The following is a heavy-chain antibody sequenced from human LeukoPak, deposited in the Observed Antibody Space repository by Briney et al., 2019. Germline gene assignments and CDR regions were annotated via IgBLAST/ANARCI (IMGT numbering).Heavy chain of an antibody. D-gene: IGHD1-26*01. Sequence: SESLSLTCAVYGGSFSGYYWSWIRQPPGKGLEWIGEINHSGSTNYNPSLKSRVTISVDTSKNQFSLKLSSVTAADTAVYYCARESSGSYYSYYYSGMDVWGQGTTVTVSS. J-gene: IGHJ6*02. V-gene: IGHV4-34*01. CDR2: INHSGST. CDR3: ARESSGSYYSYYYSGMDV. CDR1: GGSFSGYY.